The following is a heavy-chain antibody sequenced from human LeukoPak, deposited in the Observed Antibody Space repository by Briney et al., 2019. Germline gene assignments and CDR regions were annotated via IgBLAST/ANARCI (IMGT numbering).Heavy chain of an antibody. D-gene: IGHD3-10*01. Sequence: GGSLRLSCAASGFIFSDYWMNWVRQVPGKGLEWVANINEVGTKEDYVDSVRGRFTISRDNTKNTQYLQMNSLRAEDTALYYCATRESSMARTFWGQGTLVTVSS. CDR1: GFIFSDYW. V-gene: IGHV3-7*01. CDR2: INEVGTKE. J-gene: IGHJ4*02. CDR3: ATRESSMARTF.